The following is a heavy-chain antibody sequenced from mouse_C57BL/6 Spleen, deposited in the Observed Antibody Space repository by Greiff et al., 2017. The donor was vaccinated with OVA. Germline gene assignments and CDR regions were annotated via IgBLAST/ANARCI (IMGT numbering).Heavy chain of an antibody. CDR3: ARVDYDYAWFAY. D-gene: IGHD2-4*01. CDR1: GYTFTSYW. Sequence: QVQLQQPGAELVRPGSSVKLSCKASGYTFTSYWMHWVKQRPIQGLEWIGNIDPSDSETHYNQKFKDKATLTVDKSSSTAYMQLSSLTSEDSAVYYCARVDYDYAWFAYWGQGTLVTVSA. J-gene: IGHJ3*01. CDR2: IDPSDSET. V-gene: IGHV1-52*01.